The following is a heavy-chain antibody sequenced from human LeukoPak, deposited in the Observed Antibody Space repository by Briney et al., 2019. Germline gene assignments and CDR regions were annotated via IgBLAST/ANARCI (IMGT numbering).Heavy chain of an antibody. CDR1: GGSISSYY. J-gene: IGHJ3*02. V-gene: IGHV4-59*01. D-gene: IGHD6-19*01. CDR3: ARDLLYIGGWYQTHHAFDI. CDR2: IYYSGST. Sequence: NPSETLSLTCTVSGGSISSYYWSWIRQPPGKGLEWIGYIYYSGSTNYNPSLKSRVTISVDTSKNQFSLKLSSVTAADTAVYYCARDLLYIGGWYQTHHAFDIWGQGTMVTVSS.